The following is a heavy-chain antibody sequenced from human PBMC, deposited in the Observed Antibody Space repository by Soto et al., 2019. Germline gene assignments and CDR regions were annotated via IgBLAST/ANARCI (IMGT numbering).Heavy chain of an antibody. J-gene: IGHJ6*02. CDR3: AADPNYGGNFARGYFYYGMDV. CDR2: IVVGSDNT. D-gene: IGHD1-7*01. V-gene: IGHV1-58*01. CDR1: GFTFTSST. Sequence: QMQLVQSGPEVKKPGTSVKVSCKASGFTFTSSTVQWVRQARGQRLEWIGWIVVGSDNTNCAQKFQERVTITRDMSTSTAYMELSSLRSEDTAVYYCAADPNYGGNFARGYFYYGMDVWGQGTTVTVSS.